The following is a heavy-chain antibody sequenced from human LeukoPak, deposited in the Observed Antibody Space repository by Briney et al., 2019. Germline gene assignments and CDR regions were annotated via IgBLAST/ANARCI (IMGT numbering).Heavy chain of an antibody. CDR2: INPNSGGT. V-gene: IGHV1-2*02. CDR1: GYTFTGYY. Sequence: GASVKVSCKASGYTFTGYYIHWVRQAPGQGLESMGWINPNSGGTNYAQKFQGRVTMTRDTSISTAYMELSSLRSDDTAVYYCARDLSYSTPSGGDEHLRSSGSGLNWGQGTLVTVSS. D-gene: IGHD2-2*01. CDR3: ARDLSYSTPSGGDEHLRSSGSGLN. J-gene: IGHJ4*02.